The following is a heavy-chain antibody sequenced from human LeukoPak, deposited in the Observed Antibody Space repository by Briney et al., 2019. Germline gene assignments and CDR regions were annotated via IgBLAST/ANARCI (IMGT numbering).Heavy chain of an antibody. Sequence: GGSLRLSCAASGSTFSDYYMSWIRQAPGKGLEWVSYISSSGSTIYYADSVKGRFTISRDNAKNSLYLQMNSLRVEDTAVYYCAKLAKYFYGSETYYFFEHWGQGTPVTASS. CDR2: ISSSGSTI. CDR3: AKLAKYFYGSETYYFFEH. D-gene: IGHD3-10*01. J-gene: IGHJ4*02. V-gene: IGHV3-11*04. CDR1: GSTFSDYY.